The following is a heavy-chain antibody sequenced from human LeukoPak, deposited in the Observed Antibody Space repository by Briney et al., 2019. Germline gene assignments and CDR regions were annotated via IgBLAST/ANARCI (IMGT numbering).Heavy chain of an antibody. J-gene: IGHJ4*02. CDR3: ARGWPSWELGDY. CDR2: INPSGGST. D-gene: IGHD1-26*01. CDR1: GGTFSNYA. V-gene: IGHV1-46*01. Sequence: ASVKVSCKASGGTFSNYAVSWVRQAPGQGLEWMGIINPSGGSTSYAQKFQGRVTMTRDTSTSTVYMELSSLRSEDTAVYYCARGWPSWELGDYRGQGTLVTVSS.